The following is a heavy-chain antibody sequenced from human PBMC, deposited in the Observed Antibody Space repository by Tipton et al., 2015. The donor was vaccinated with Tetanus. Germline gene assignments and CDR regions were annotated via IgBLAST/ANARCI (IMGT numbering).Heavy chain of an antibody. Sequence: QVQLVQSGAEVKKPGSSVQVSCKLSGDTFGSSAISWVRQAPGQRLGWVGSIAAMFGASNYAQKFQGRVTITADTSTNTAYMEVSGLTPDDTAVYFCARAYQRGEYFQKWGQGTLLIVSP. D-gene: IGHD6-25*01. CDR1: GDTFGSSA. J-gene: IGHJ1*01. CDR3: ARAYQRGEYFQK. V-gene: IGHV1-69*14. CDR2: IAAMFGAS.